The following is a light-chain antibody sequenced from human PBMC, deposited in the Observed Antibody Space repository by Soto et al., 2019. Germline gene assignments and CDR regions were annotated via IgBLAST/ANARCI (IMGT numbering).Light chain of an antibody. CDR1: QIVSSN. Sequence: EIVMTQSPGTLSVSPGERATLSCRASQIVSSNLAWYQQKPGQAPRLLIYGASTRATGIPARFSGSGSGTEFTLTISSLQSEDFAVYYCQKYHNWRLNFGQGTRLEIK. V-gene: IGKV3D-15*01. CDR2: GAS. CDR3: QKYHNWRLN. J-gene: IGKJ5*01.